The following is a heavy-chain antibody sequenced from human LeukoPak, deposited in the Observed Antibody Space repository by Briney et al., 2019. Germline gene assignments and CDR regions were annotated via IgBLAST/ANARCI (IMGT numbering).Heavy chain of an antibody. V-gene: IGHV4-31*03. Sequence: PSETLSLTCTVSGGSITSGGYYWSRIRQFPGKGLEWIGYIYYEASTYYNPSLKSRVTISVDTSKNQFSLKLSSVTAADTAAYYLSRGHCSGWKPQAGCFDYWGQGTLVTVSS. D-gene: IGHD2-15*01. CDR2: IYYEAST. CDR1: GGSITSGGYY. J-gene: IGHJ4*02. CDR3: SRGHCSGWKPQAGCFDY.